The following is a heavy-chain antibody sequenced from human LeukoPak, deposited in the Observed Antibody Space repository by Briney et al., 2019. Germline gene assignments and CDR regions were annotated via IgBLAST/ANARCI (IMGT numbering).Heavy chain of an antibody. D-gene: IGHD3-9*01. Sequence: GGSLRLSCAASGFTFGSYSMNWVRQAPGKGLEWVSSISSSSGYIYYADSVKGRFTISRDNAKNSLYLQMNSLRAEDTAVYYCARAPPQYFDWLYFDYWGQGTLVTVSS. CDR3: ARAPPQYFDWLYFDY. CDR2: ISSSSGYI. V-gene: IGHV3-21*01. CDR1: GFTFGSYS. J-gene: IGHJ4*02.